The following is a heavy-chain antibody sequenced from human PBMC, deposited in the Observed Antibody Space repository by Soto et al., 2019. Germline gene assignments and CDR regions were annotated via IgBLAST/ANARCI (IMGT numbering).Heavy chain of an antibody. J-gene: IGHJ4*02. CDR2: IYPGDSDT. V-gene: IGHV5-51*01. CDR3: ATLGHSGSDHYFDY. D-gene: IGHD1-26*01. CDR1: GYSSNSYW. Sequence: PVEALKISCKGSGYSSNSYWICSVRQMPGKGLEWMGIIYPGDSDTRYSPSFQGQVTISADKSISTAYLQWSSLKASDTAMYYCATLGHSGSDHYFDYWRQGTLVPVSS.